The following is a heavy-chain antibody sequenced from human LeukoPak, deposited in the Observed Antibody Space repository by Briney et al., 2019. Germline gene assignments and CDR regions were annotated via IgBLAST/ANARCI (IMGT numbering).Heavy chain of an antibody. CDR3: ARDARITIFGVVIKKSYGMDG. V-gene: IGHV4-31*03. CDR2: IYYSGST. J-gene: IGHJ6*02. Sequence: PSQTLSLTSTVSGASISSGGYDWSWLRQHPGKGLEWIGYIYYSGSTYYNPSLKSRVTISVDTSKSQFSLKLSSVTAADTAVYYCARDARITIFGVVIKKSYGMDGWGQGTTVTVSS. D-gene: IGHD3-3*01. CDR1: GASISSGGYD.